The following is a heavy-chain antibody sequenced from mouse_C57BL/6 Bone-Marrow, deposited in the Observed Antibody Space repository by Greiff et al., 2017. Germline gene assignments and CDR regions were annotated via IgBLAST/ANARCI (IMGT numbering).Heavy chain of an antibody. V-gene: IGHV1-52*01. CDR3: ARLWLRRGPDY. D-gene: IGHD2-2*01. J-gene: IGHJ2*01. CDR2: IDPSDSET. CDR1: GYTFTSYW. Sequence: QVQLKQPGAELVRPGSSVKLSCKASGYTFTSYWMHWVKQRPIQGLEWIGNIDPSDSETHYNQKFKDKATLTVDKSSSTAYMQLSILTSEDSAVYYCARLWLRRGPDYWCQGTTLTVSS.